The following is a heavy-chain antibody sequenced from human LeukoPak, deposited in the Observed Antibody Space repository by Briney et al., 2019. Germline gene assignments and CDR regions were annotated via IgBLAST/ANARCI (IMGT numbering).Heavy chain of an antibody. D-gene: IGHD1-14*01. CDR2: LYSDGNT. CDR1: GFTVITND. CDR3: ARGVEPLAANTLAY. Sequence: GGSLRLSCAASGFTVITNDMTWVRQAPGKGLEWDSVLYSDGNTKYADSVQGRFTISRDNSKNTLYLGMNSLSPDDTAVYYCARGVEPLAANTLAYWGQGTLVTVSS. J-gene: IGHJ4*02. V-gene: IGHV3-53*01.